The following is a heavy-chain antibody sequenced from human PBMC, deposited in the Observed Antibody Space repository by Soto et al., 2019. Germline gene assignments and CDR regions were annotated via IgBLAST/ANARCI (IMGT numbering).Heavy chain of an antibody. V-gene: IGHV3-30*18. CDR2: ISYDGSDK. CDR3: VKDRVPGAYGNYYGMDA. CDR1: GFTFNNSG. D-gene: IGHD5-12*01. Sequence: QVQLVESGGGVVQPGRSLRLSCRVSGFTFNNSGMHWVRQAPGKGLEWMAVISYDGSDKYYADSVKGRVIISRDNSKNTLNLEMNSLRAEDTAIYYCVKDRVPGAYGNYYGMDAWGQGTTVTVSS. J-gene: IGHJ6*02.